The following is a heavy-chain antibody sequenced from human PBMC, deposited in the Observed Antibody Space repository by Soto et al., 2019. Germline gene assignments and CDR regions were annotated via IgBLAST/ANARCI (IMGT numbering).Heavy chain of an antibody. Sequence: ASVKVSCKASGYTFTSYGISWVRQAPGQGLEWMGWISAYNGNTNYAQKLQGRVTMTTDTSTSTAYMELRSLRSDDTAVYYCARDRKQYPRFGVVTAYFDYWGQGTLVTVSS. CDR1: GYTFTSYG. CDR3: ARDRKQYPRFGVVTAYFDY. D-gene: IGHD3-3*01. V-gene: IGHV1-18*01. J-gene: IGHJ4*02. CDR2: ISAYNGNT.